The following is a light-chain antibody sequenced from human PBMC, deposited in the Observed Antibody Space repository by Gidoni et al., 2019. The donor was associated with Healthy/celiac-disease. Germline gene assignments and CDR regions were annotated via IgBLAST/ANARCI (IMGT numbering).Light chain of an antibody. V-gene: IGLV3-1*01. CDR1: KLGDKY. CDR3: QAWDSSTLV. CDR2: QDS. J-gene: IGLJ2*01. Sequence: SYELTPPPPVSVSPGQTASITCSGDKLGDKYACWYQQKPGQSPVLVIYQDSKRPSGIPERFSGSNSGNTATLTISGTQAMDEADYYCQAWDSSTLVFGGGTKLTVL.